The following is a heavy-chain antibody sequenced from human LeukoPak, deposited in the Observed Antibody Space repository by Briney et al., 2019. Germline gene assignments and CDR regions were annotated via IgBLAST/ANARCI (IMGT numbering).Heavy chain of an antibody. Sequence: PSETLSLTCVVCGASFSGYYWSRIRQPPGKGLEWIGEINHSGSTNYNPSLKSRVTISVETSKNQFSLKLSSVTAADTGVYFCARYCAIRGYSAPDYWGQGTLVTVSS. CDR1: GASFSGYY. V-gene: IGHV4-34*01. CDR3: ARYCAIRGYSAPDY. CDR2: INHSGST. D-gene: IGHD5-12*01. J-gene: IGHJ4*02.